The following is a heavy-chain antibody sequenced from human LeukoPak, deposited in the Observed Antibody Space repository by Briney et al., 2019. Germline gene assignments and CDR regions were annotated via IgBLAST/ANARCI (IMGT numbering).Heavy chain of an antibody. CDR3: AKLACCGGDCYPD. Sequence: GGSLRLSCAASGFTFSSYGMHWVRQAPGKGLGWLSYISSSSSTIYYADSVKGRFTISRDNAKNSLYLQMNSLRAEDTAVYYCAKLACCGGDCYPDWGQGTLVTVSS. D-gene: IGHD2-21*02. J-gene: IGHJ4*02. V-gene: IGHV3-48*04. CDR2: ISSSSSTI. CDR1: GFTFSSYG.